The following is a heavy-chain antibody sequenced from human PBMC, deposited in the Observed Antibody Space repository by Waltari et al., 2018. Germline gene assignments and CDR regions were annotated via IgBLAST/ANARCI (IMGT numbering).Heavy chain of an antibody. CDR1: GYIFTNYA. Sequence: QVHLVQSGAEVKKPGASVKVSCRTSGYIFTNYALHWVRQAPGQGLQWMGWINPNTGGTKYAQKYQGRVTLTRDTSISTAYMELSSLGSDDMAVFYCARQAARNFDYWGQGTLVTVSS. CDR2: INPNTGGT. CDR3: ARQAARNFDY. J-gene: IGHJ4*02. V-gene: IGHV1-2*02.